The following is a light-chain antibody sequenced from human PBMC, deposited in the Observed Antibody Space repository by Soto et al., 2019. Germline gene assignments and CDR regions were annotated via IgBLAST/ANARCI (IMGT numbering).Light chain of an antibody. Sequence: DIVITQTPLSLSFTPLRPSSISCRSSHSLLHSDGKTYLYWYLLKPGQAPQLLIYEVSTRFSGVPDRFSGSGSGTDFTLKISRVEAADVGVFYCMQSIELPTFGQGTRLEIK. J-gene: IGKJ5*01. CDR1: HSLLHSDGKTY. CDR2: EVS. V-gene: IGKV2D-29*01. CDR3: MQSIELPT.